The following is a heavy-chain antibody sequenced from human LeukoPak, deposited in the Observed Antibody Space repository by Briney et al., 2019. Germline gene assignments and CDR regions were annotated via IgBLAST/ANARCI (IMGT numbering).Heavy chain of an antibody. CDR2: IYTSGST. D-gene: IGHD3-22*01. CDR3: ARDKYYYDSSGSIRFDY. V-gene: IGHV4-4*07. CDR1: GGSISSYY. J-gene: IGHJ4*02. Sequence: SETLSLTCTVSGGSISSYYWSWIRQPAGKGLEWIGRIYTSGSTNYNPSLKSRVTMSVDTSKNQFSLTLSSVTAADTAVYYCARDKYYYDSSGSIRFDYWGQGTLVTVSS.